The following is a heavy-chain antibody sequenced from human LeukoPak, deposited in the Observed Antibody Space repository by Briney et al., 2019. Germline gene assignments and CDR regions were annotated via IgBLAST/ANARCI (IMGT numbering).Heavy chain of an antibody. CDR1: GFTFSSYG. CDR2: ISYDGSNK. Sequence: GGSLRLSCAASGFTFSSYGMHWVRQAPGKGLEWVAVISYDGSNKYYADSVKGRFTISRDNSKNTLYLQMNSLRAEDTAVYYCAKDLRLLFGGAPDYYYYYGMDVWGQGTTVTVSS. J-gene: IGHJ6*02. D-gene: IGHD3-10*01. V-gene: IGHV3-30*18. CDR3: AKDLRLLFGGAPDYYYYYGMDV.